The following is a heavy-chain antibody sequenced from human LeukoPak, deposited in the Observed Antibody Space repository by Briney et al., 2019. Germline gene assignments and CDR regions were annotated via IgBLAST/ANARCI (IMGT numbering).Heavy chain of an antibody. Sequence: ASVKVSCKASGYTFTSYGISWVRQAPGQGLEWMGWISAYNGNTNYAQKLQGRVTMTTDTSTSTAYMELSSLRSEDTAVYYCARGCLLGYWDTIFGVVVDAFDIWGQGTMVTVSS. V-gene: IGHV1-18*01. CDR1: GYTFTSYG. J-gene: IGHJ3*02. D-gene: IGHD3-3*01. CDR3: ARGCLLGYWDTIFGVVVDAFDI. CDR2: ISAYNGNT.